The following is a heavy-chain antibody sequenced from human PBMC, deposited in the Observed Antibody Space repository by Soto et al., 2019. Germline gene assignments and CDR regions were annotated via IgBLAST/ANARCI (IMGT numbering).Heavy chain of an antibody. CDR3: AREDMTYCGGDCYGHFDY. CDR2: IYYSGST. D-gene: IGHD2-21*02. Sequence: SETLSLTCTVSGGSISSGGYYWSWIRQHPGKGLEWIGYIYYSGSTYYNPSLKSRVTISVDTSKNQFSLKLSSVTAADTAVYYCAREDMTYCGGDCYGHFDYWGQGTLVTVSS. V-gene: IGHV4-31*03. J-gene: IGHJ4*02. CDR1: GGSISSGGYY.